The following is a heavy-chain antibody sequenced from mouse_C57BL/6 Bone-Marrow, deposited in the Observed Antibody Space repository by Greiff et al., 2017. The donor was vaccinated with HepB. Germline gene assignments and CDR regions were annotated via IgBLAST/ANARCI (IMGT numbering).Heavy chain of an antibody. J-gene: IGHJ3*01. CDR3: ARSCTVGYYEFAY. D-gene: IGHD2-3*01. CDR2: IYPGSGST. Sequence: QVQLQQPGAELVKPGASVKMSCKASGYTFTSYWITWVKQRPGQGLEWIGDIYPGSGSTNYNEKFKSKATLTVDTSSSTAYMQLSSLTSEDSADYYCARSCTVGYYEFAYWGQGTLVTVSA. CDR1: GYTFTSYW. V-gene: IGHV1-55*01.